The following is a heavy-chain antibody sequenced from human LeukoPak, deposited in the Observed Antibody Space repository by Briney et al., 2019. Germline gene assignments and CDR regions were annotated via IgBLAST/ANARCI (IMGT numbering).Heavy chain of an antibody. J-gene: IGHJ3*02. D-gene: IGHD3-10*01. Sequence: SETLSLTCTVSRSSISNGYYWAWIRQPPGKGLEYIGSIYHSGSTYYSPSLRSRVTISVDTSKNQFFLKLSSMTAADTAVYYCARDQRGGYYGSGSYYLIDIWGQGTMVTVSS. CDR3: ARDQRGGYYGSGSYYLIDI. CDR1: RSSISNGYY. V-gene: IGHV4-38-2*02. CDR2: IYHSGST.